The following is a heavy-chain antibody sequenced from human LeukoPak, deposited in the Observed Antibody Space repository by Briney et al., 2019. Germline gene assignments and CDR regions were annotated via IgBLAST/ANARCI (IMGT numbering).Heavy chain of an antibody. J-gene: IGHJ4*02. Sequence: ASVKVSCKASGYTFTGYYMHWVRQAPGQGLEWVGWINPNSGGTNYAQKFQGRVTMTRDTSISTAYMELSRLRSDDTAVYYCARDRSSWYEAVYWGQGTLVTVSS. CDR2: INPNSGGT. CDR1: GYTFTGYY. CDR3: ARDRSSWYEAVY. D-gene: IGHD6-13*01. V-gene: IGHV1-2*02.